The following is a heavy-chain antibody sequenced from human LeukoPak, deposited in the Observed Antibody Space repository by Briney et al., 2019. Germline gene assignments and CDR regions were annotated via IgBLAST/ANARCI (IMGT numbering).Heavy chain of an antibody. V-gene: IGHV3-23*01. J-gene: IGHJ4*02. Sequence: PGGSLRLSCAASGFTFISYAISWGRPAPGKGLEWVSAISGSGGSTYYADSVKGRFSISRDNSKNTLYLQMNSLRAEDTAVYYCAKFLPTHIVVANYYFDYWGQGTLVTVSS. CDR3: AKFLPTHIVVANYYFDY. D-gene: IGHD2-21*01. CDR2: ISGSGGST. CDR1: GFTFISYA.